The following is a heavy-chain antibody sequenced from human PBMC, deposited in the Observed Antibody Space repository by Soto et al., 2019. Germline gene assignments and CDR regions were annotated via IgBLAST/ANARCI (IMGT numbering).Heavy chain of an antibody. J-gene: IGHJ5*02. CDR2: IIPIFGTA. D-gene: IGHD2-21*02. Sequence: GASVKVSCKASGGTFSSYAISWVRQAPGQGLEWMGGIIPIFGTANYAQKFQGRVTITADESTSTAYMELSSLRSEDTAVYYCARATAGPHRYNWFDPWGQGTLVTAPQ. CDR1: GGTFSSYA. CDR3: ARATAGPHRYNWFDP. V-gene: IGHV1-69*13.